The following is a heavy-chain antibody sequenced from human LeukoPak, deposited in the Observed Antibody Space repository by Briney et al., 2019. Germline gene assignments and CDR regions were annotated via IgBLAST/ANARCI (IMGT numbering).Heavy chain of an antibody. J-gene: IGHJ4*02. CDR3: ARGGGILYDY. V-gene: IGHV1-46*01. D-gene: IGHD2-8*01. CDR2: LNPSDGSA. CDR1: GYIFTKYY. Sequence: GASVKVSCKASGYIFTKYYIHWVRQAPGQGLEWVGILNPSDGSANSAQKFQGRITMARDTSTGTVYMDLSSLRSKDTAAYYCARGGGILYDYWGQGTQVTVSS.